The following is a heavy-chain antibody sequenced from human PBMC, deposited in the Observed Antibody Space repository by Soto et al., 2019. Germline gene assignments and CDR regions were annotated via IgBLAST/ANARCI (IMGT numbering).Heavy chain of an antibody. CDR3: ARAHGGSDRYPLDHFAP. CDR2: TYYRSKWYN. Sequence: SQTLSLTCALSGDSVSSNSAAWNWIRQSPSRGLEWLGRTYYRSKWYNDYAISVKSRITINPDTSKNQFPLQLSSVIPEDTAVFSWARAHGGSDRYPLDHFAPGGQGPLVSVSS. CDR1: GDSVSSNSAA. J-gene: IGHJ5*02. D-gene: IGHD2-15*01. V-gene: IGHV6-1*01.